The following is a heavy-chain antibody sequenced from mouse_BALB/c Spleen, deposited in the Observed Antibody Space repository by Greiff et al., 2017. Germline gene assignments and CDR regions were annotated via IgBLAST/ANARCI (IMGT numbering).Heavy chain of an antibody. D-gene: IGHD1-1*01. V-gene: IGHV1-7*01. J-gene: IGHJ1*01. CDR3: ARSVYYGSRYFDV. Sequence: VQLQQSGAELAKPGASVKMSCKASGYTFTSYWMHWVKQRPGQGLEWIGYINPSTGYTEYNQKFKDKATLTADKSSSTAYMQLSSLTSEDSAVYYCARSVYYGSRYFDVWGAGTTVTVSS. CDR2: INPSTGYT. CDR1: GYTFTSYW.